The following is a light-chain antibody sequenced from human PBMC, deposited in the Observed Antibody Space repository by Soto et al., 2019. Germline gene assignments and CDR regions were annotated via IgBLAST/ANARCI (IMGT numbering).Light chain of an antibody. CDR2: GAS. CDR1: QSVSRN. CDR3: QQYNDWPPLT. J-gene: IGKJ4*01. Sequence: ETVMTQSPATLSVSPGERATLSCRASQSVSRNLAWYQHKPGQAPRLLIYGASTRATGIPVRFSGSGSGTEFTLTISSLQSEDFAVYYCQQYNDWPPLTFGGGTKV. V-gene: IGKV3-15*01.